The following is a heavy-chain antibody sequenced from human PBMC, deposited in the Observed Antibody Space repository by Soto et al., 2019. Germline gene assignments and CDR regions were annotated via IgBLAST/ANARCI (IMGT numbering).Heavy chain of an antibody. V-gene: IGHV4-59*08. CDR2: TDYSGNT. D-gene: IGHD6-19*01. CDR1: SESISSYY. J-gene: IGHJ4*02. CDR3: ARAVGDPLYYLDY. Sequence: SETLSLTCTVSSESISSYYWIWIRQSPGKGLEWIGYTDYSGNTNYNPSLKSRVTISGDTSKNQFSLRLSSVTAADTAVYYCARAVGDPLYYLDYWGKGTLVTVSS.